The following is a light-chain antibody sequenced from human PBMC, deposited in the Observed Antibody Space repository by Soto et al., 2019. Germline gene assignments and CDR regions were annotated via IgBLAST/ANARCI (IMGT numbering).Light chain of an antibody. J-gene: IGKJ4*01. V-gene: IGKV1-9*01. CDR2: GAS. CDR3: QQLNKYPST. Sequence: DIPMTQSPSSLSASVGDRVTITFPASQGISSYLGWYQQKPGKAPKLLIYGASTLQSGVPSRFSGSGSGTDFTLTISSLQPEDFATYYCQQLNKYPSTFGGGTKVDIK. CDR1: QGISSY.